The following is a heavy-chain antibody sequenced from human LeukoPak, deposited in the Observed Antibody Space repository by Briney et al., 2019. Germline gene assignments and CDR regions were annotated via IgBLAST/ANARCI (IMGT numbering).Heavy chain of an antibody. CDR3: APRGPGFGVALMVRGPRFDY. J-gene: IGHJ4*02. Sequence: NSSETLSLTCIVSGGSISDSGHYWGWIRQPPGKGLEWIGSIYSTGTTYYNPSLKSLVTISVDTSKNQFTLKLTPLTAADTAVYYCAPRGPGFGVALMVRGPRFDYWGQGILVTVAS. CDR1: GGSISDSGHY. CDR2: IYSTGTT. V-gene: IGHV4-39*01. D-gene: IGHD3-10*01.